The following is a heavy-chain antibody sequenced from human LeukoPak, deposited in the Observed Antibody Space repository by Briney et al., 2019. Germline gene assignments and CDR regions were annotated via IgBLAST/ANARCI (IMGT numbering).Heavy chain of an antibody. Sequence: PGGSLRLTCSASGFTFRTYAMHWVRQAPGKGLEYVSAISSNGDSTFYADSVKGRFTISRDKSKKTLYLQMSSLREEDTAVYYCVKVGSAAGPGDFDYWGQGTLVTVSS. CDR2: ISSNGDST. CDR1: GFTFRTYA. V-gene: IGHV3-64D*09. D-gene: IGHD6-13*01. CDR3: VKVGSAAGPGDFDY. J-gene: IGHJ4*02.